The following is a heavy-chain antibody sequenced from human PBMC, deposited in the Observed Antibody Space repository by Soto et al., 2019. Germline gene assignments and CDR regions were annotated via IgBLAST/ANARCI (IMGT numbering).Heavy chain of an antibody. Sequence: SETLSLTCTVSGGSISSYYWSWIRQPPGKGLEWIGYIYYSGSTNYNPSLKSRVTISVDTSKNQFSLKLSSVTAADTAVYYCARQRYYDILTGYRIYGMDVWGQGTTVTVSS. D-gene: IGHD3-9*01. V-gene: IGHV4-59*08. CDR1: GGSISSYY. CDR3: ARQRYYDILTGYRIYGMDV. J-gene: IGHJ6*02. CDR2: IYYSGST.